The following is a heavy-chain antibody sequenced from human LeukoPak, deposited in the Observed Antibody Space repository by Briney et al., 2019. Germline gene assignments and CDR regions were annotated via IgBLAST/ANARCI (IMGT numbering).Heavy chain of an antibody. V-gene: IGHV4-34*01. J-gene: IGHJ5*02. CDR2: INHSGST. D-gene: IGHD2-8*01. CDR3: ARGPKIVLMVYASAANWFDP. CDR1: GGSFSGDY. Sequence: SETLSLTCAVYGGSFSGDYWSWIRQPPGKGLEWIGKINHSGSTNYNPSLKSRVTISVDTSKNEFSLKLSSVTAADTAVYYCARGPKIVLMVYASAANWFDPWGQGTLVTVSS.